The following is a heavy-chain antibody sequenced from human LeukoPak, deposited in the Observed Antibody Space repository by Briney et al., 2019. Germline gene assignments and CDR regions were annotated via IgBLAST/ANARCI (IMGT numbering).Heavy chain of an antibody. J-gene: IGHJ3*02. V-gene: IGHV3-23*01. Sequence: PGGSLRLSCAASGFTFSSYAMSWVRQAPGKGLEWVSAISGSGDSTYYADSVKGRFTISRENSKNTLYLQMNSLRAEDTAVYFCAKARVVELDAFDIWGQGTMVTVSS. D-gene: IGHD1-7*01. CDR2: ISGSGDST. CDR1: GFTFSSYA. CDR3: AKARVVELDAFDI.